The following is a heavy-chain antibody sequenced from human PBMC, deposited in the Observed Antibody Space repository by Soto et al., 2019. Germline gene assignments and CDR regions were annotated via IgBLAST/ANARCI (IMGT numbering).Heavy chain of an antibody. J-gene: IGHJ4*02. Sequence: QVQLQESGPGLVKPSQTLSLTCTVSGGSISSGDYYWSWIRQPPGKGLEWIGYMYYSGSTYYNPSIKSRVTISVDTSKNQFSLKLSSVTAADTAVYYCARVTDGDYGFDYWGQGTLVTVSS. D-gene: IGHD4-17*01. V-gene: IGHV4-30-4*01. CDR3: ARVTDGDYGFDY. CDR2: MYYSGST. CDR1: GGSISSGDYY.